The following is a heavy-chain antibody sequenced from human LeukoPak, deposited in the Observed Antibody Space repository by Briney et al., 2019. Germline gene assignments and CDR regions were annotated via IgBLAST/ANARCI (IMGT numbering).Heavy chain of an antibody. D-gene: IGHD5-18*01. V-gene: IGHV3-48*03. CDR2: ISSSGSTI. CDR1: RFTFSSYE. J-gene: IGHJ5*02. CDR3: ARDLGQSTAMVKNLNWFDP. Sequence: GGSLRLSCAASRFTFSSYEMNWVRQAPGKGLEWVSYISSSGSTIYYADSVKGRFTISRDNAKNSLYLQMNSLRAEDTAVYYCARDLGQSTAMVKNLNWFDPWGQGTLVTVSS.